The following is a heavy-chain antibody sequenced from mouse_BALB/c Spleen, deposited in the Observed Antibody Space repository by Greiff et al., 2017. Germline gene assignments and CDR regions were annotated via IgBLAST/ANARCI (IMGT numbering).Heavy chain of an antibody. CDR3: ARNYYGYDWYFDV. V-gene: IGHV1S81*02. J-gene: IGHJ1*01. CDR2: INPSNGRT. D-gene: IGHD1-2*01. CDR1: GYTFTSYW. Sequence: QVQLKQPGAELVKPGASVKLSCKASGYTFTSYWMHWVKQRPGQGLEWIGEINPSNGRTNYNEKFKSKATLTVDKSSSTAYMQLSSLTSEDSAVYYCARNYYGYDWYFDVWGAGTTVTVSS.